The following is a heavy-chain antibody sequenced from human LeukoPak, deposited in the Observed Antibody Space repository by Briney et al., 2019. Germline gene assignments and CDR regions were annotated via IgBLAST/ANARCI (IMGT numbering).Heavy chain of an antibody. CDR1: GYTFISYG. J-gene: IGHJ3*02. CDR2: ISAYNGNT. V-gene: IGHV1-18*01. D-gene: IGHD6-19*01. CDR3: ARDNVAVAGDAFDI. Sequence: ASVKVSCKASGYTFISYGISWVRQAPGQGLEWMGWISAYNGNTNYAQKLQGRVTMTTDTSTSTAYMELRSLRSDDTAVYSCARDNVAVAGDAFDIWGQGTMVTVSS.